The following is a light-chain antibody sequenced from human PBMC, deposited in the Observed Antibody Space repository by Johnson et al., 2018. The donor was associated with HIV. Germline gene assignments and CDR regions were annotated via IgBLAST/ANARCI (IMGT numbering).Light chain of an antibody. CDR2: DNN. CDR3: GTWDSSLSAGWV. V-gene: IGLV1-51*01. CDR1: SSNIGNNY. Sequence: QSVLTQPPSVSAAPGQKVTISCSGSSSNIGNNYVSWYQQLTGTAPKLLIYDNNKRPSGIPDRFSGSKSGTSATLGITGLQTGDEADYYCGTWDSSLSAGWVFGTGTKVTVL. J-gene: IGLJ1*01.